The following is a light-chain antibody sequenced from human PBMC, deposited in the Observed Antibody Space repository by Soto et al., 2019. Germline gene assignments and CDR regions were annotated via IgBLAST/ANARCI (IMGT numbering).Light chain of an antibody. J-gene: IGKJ1*01. V-gene: IGKV3-20*01. CDR3: QQYGSSPKT. CDR1: QSVSSSY. Sequence: ELVLTPSPGTLSLSPGEGATLSCRASQSVSSSYLAWYQQKPGQAPRLLIYGASSRATGIPDRFSGSGSGTDFTLTISRLEPEDFAVYYCQQYGSSPKTFGQGTKVDIK. CDR2: GAS.